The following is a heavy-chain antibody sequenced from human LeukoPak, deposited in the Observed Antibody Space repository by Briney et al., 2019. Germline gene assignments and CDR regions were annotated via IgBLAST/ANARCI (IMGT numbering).Heavy chain of an antibody. CDR3: ATVSEY. J-gene: IGHJ4*02. V-gene: IGHV3-74*01. Sequence: GGSLRLSCAASGFTFNYFWMHWVRQVPGKGLVWVSGINNDGTATYYADSVKGRFTISRDNAKNTVYLQMNGLRAEDTTVYYCATVSEYWGPGTLVTVSS. CDR2: INNDGTAT. CDR1: GFTFNYFW.